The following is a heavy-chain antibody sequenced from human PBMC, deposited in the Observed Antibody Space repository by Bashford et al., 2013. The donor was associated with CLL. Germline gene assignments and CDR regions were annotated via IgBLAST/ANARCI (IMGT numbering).Heavy chain of an antibody. CDR2: INTGSP. J-gene: IGHJ5*02. D-gene: IGHD2/OR15-2a*01. CDR3: AAFAPKKPIRFDP. Sequence: WVRQAPGQGLEWMAWINTGSPNYNPSLKSRVTISVDTSKNQFSLKLTSVTVADTAVYYCAAFAPKKPIRFDPWGQGALVTVSS. V-gene: IGHV4-59*10.